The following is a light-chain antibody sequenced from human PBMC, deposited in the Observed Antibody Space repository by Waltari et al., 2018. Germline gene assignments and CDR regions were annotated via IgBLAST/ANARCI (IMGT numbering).Light chain of an antibody. Sequence: QLVLTQSPSASASLRASVKLTCTLSSGHSTNVIAWLQKRPERGPRYLVKVNSDGRHNKGDEIPDRFSGASSGAEHYLTISSLQSEDEADYYCQTGGHGTWVFGGGTKLTVL. CDR1: SGHSTNV. CDR2: VNSDGRH. V-gene: IGLV4-69*01. CDR3: QTGGHGTWV. J-gene: IGLJ3*02.